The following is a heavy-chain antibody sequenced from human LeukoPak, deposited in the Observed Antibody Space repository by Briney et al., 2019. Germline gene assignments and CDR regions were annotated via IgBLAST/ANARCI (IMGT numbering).Heavy chain of an antibody. CDR2: ITGSGATT. D-gene: IGHD1-26*01. CDR1: GFTFSTFG. Sequence: GSLRPSCAASGFTFSTFGMSWVRRAPGKGPEWVSGITGSGATTYYADSLKGRFTISRDNSQNTLYLQMNTLRAEETAVYYCAMVVSGFHFDCWGQGTLVTVSS. CDR3: AMVVSGFHFDC. J-gene: IGHJ4*02. V-gene: IGHV3-23*01.